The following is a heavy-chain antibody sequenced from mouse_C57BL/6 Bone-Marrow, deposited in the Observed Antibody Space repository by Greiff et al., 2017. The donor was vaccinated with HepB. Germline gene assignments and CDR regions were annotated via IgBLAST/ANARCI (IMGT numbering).Heavy chain of an antibody. D-gene: IGHD1-1*01. CDR2: ISNGGGST. Sequence: DVMLVESGGGLVQPGGSLKLSCAASGFTFSDYYMYWVRQTPEKWLEWVAYISNGGGSTYYPDTVKGRFTISRDNAKNTLYLQMSRLKSEDTAMYYCARHGYYYGSVYAMDYWGQGTSVTVSS. CDR1: GFTFSDYY. J-gene: IGHJ4*01. CDR3: ARHGYYYGSVYAMDY. V-gene: IGHV5-12*01.